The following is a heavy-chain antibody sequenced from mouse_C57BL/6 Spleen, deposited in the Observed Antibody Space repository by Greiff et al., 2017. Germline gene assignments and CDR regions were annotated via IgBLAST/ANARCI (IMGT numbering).Heavy chain of an antibody. CDR3: ARTGSSYPFAY. V-gene: IGHV1-72*01. J-gene: IGHJ3*01. Sequence: VQLQQPGAELVKPGASVKLSCKASGYTFTSYWMHWVKQRPGRGLEWIGRIDPTSGGTKYNEKFKSKATLTVDKPSSTAYMQLSSLTSEDSAVSYCARTGSSYPFAYWGQGTLVTVSA. CDR1: GYTFTSYW. CDR2: IDPTSGGT. D-gene: IGHD1-1*01.